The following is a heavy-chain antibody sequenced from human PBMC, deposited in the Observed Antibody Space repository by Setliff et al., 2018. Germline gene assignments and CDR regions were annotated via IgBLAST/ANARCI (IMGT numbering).Heavy chain of an antibody. CDR2: IYYSGST. V-gene: IGHV4-39*07. D-gene: IGHD3-10*01. J-gene: IGHJ1*01. CDR3: ARVDFTMIQGVIGH. CDR1: GGSIGSSSYY. Sequence: SETLSLTCTVSGGSIGSSSYYWGWIRQPPGKGLEWIGSIYYSGSTYYNPSLKSRVTISVDTSKNQFSLKLTSVTAADTAVYYCARVDFTMIQGVIGHWGQGTLVTVSS.